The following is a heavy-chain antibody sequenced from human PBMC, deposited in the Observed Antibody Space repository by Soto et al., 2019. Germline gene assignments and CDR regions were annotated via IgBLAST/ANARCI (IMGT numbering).Heavy chain of an antibody. V-gene: IGHV4-31*03. D-gene: IGHD5-18*01. CDR3: ARGAYSYGFFVVREALDY. CDR2: INHSGST. J-gene: IGHJ4*02. Sequence: QVQLQESGPGLVKPSQTLSLTCTVSGGSISSGGYYWSWIRQHPGKGLEWIGEINHSGSTNYNPSLKSRVTISVDTSKNQFSLKLSSVTAADTAVYYCARGAYSYGFFVVREALDYWGQGTLVTVSS. CDR1: GGSISSGGYY.